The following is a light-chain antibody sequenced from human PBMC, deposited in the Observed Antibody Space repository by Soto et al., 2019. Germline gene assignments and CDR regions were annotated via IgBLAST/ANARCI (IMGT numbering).Light chain of an antibody. CDR1: QSVSSSY. CDR3: QQYGSSPWT. J-gene: IGKJ1*01. Sequence: EFVLTQSPGTLSLSPGERATLSCRASQSVSSSYLAWYQQKPGQAPRLLIYGASSRATGIPDRFSGSGSGTDFTLTISILEPEDFAVYYCQQYGSSPWTFGQGTKEEIK. V-gene: IGKV3-20*01. CDR2: GAS.